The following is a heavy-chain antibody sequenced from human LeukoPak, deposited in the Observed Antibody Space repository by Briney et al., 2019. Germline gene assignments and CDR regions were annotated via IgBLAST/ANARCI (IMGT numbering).Heavy chain of an antibody. D-gene: IGHD3-22*01. Sequence: GGSLRLSCAASGFTVSSNYMSWVRQAPGKGLEWVSVIYSGGSTYYADSVKGRFTISRDRSKNTLYLQVYSLRAEDTAVFYCAKHDSSGYYFDYWGQGTLVTVSS. CDR1: GFTVSSNY. CDR3: AKHDSSGYYFDY. CDR2: IYSGGST. J-gene: IGHJ4*02. V-gene: IGHV3-53*01.